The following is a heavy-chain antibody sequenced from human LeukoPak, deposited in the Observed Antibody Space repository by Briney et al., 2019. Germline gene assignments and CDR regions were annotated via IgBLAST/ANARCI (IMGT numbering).Heavy chain of an antibody. V-gene: IGHV4-4*07. CDR2: IWTSGST. J-gene: IGHJ6*03. Sequence: SSETLSLTCTVSGDSLTSYYWSWIRQPAGKGLEWIGRIWTSGSTNYNPSLNSRITISVDTSKNQFSLKLNSVTSADTAVYYCSRDRPSRDYSYDYMDVWGKGTTVTVSS. CDR1: GDSLTSYY. CDR3: SRDRPSRDYSYDYMDV.